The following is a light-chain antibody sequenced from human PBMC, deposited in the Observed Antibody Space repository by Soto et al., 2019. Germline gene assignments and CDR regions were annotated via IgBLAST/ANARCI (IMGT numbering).Light chain of an antibody. J-gene: IGLJ2*01. V-gene: IGLV2-11*01. CDR1: SSDVGGYNY. CDR2: DVS. CDR3: CSYAGSYTVL. Sequence: QSALTQPRSVSGSPGQSVTISCTGTSSDVGGYNYVSWYQQHPGKAPKLMIYDVSKWPSGVPDRFSGSKSGNTASLTISGLQAEDEADYYCCSYAGSYTVLFGGGTKLTVL.